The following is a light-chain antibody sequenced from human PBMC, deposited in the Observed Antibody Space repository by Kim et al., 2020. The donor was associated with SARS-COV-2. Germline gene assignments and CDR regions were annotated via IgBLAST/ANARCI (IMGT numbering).Light chain of an antibody. CDR1: KSVSSSY. V-gene: IGKV3-20*01. CDR3: QQYGSSPWT. CDR2: GAS. Sequence: SPRERATLTCRASKSVSSSYLAWYQQKPGQAPRLLIYGASSRATGIPDRFSGSGSGTDFTLTISRLEPEDFAVYYCQQYGSSPWTFGQGTKVDIK. J-gene: IGKJ1*01.